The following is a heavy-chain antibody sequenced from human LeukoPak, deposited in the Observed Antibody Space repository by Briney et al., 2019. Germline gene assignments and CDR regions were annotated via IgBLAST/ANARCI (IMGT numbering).Heavy chain of an antibody. J-gene: IGHJ3*02. D-gene: IGHD3-16*01. CDR1: GYTFTGYY. CDR2: INPNSGGT. V-gene: IGHV1-2*02. CDR3: ARLINGGRAFDI. Sequence: EASVKVSCKASGYTFTGYYMHWVRQAPGQGLEWMGWINPNSGGTNYAQKFQGRVTITRDTSMSTAYMELTSLRSDDTAIYYCARLINGGRAFDIWGQGTVVTVSS.